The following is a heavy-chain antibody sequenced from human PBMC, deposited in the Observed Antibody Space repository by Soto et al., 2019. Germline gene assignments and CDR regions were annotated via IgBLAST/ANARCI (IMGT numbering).Heavy chain of an antibody. CDR2: INPSGGST. J-gene: IGHJ3*02. CDR3: ANENHYEAFDS. V-gene: IGHV1-46*03. D-gene: IGHD4-17*01. CDR1: GYTFTSYY. Sequence: ASVKVSCKASGYTFTSYYMHWVRQAPGQGLEWMGIINPSGGSTSYAQKFQGRVTMIRDTSTSTVYMELSSLRSEDTAVYYCANENHYEAFDSWGQGPMVTVSS.